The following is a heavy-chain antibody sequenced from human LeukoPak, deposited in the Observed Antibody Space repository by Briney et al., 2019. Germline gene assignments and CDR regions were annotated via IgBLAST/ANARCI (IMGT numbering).Heavy chain of an antibody. V-gene: IGHV1-8*01. CDR1: GYTFTSYD. D-gene: IGHD2-15*01. CDR3: ARGTRGTLGYCSGGSCYSFFY. J-gene: IGHJ4*02. Sequence: ASVRVSCKASGYTFTSYDINWVRQATGQGLEWMGWMNPNSGNTGYAQKFQARVTMTRNTSISTAYMELSSLISEDTAVYYCARGTRGTLGYCSGGSCYSFFYWGQGTLVTVSS. CDR2: MNPNSGNT.